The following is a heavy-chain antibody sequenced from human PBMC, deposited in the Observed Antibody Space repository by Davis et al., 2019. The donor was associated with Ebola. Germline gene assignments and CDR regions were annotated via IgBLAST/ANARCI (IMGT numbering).Heavy chain of an antibody. J-gene: IGHJ4*02. V-gene: IGHV3-23*01. CDR3: AKDRRRGDGPFDY. CDR1: GFTFSNYA. Sequence: GESLKISCAASGFTFSNYAMSWVRQAPGKGLEWVSGISGSGGSTYYADSVKGRFTISRDNSKNTLYLQMNSLRAEDTAVYYCAKDRRRGDGPFDYWGQGTLVTVSS. D-gene: IGHD2-21*02. CDR2: ISGSGGST.